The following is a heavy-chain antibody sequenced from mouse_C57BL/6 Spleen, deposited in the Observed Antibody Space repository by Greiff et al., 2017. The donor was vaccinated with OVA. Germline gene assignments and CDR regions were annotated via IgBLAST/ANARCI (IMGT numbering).Heavy chain of an antibody. CDR2: ISYDGSN. V-gene: IGHV3-6*01. CDR1: GYSITSGYY. J-gene: IGHJ3*01. Sequence: EVQLQQSGPGLVKPSQSLSLPCSVTGYSITSGYYWNWIRQFPGNKLEWMGYISYDGSNNYNPSLKNRISITRDRSKNQFFLKLNSVTTEDTATYYCAASDGWFAYWGQGTLVTVSA. CDR3: AASDGWFAY. D-gene: IGHD3-2*02.